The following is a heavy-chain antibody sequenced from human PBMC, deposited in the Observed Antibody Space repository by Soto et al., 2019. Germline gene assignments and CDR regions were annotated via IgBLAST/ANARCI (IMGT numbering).Heavy chain of an antibody. CDR2: IYATGTT. Sequence: LSLTCTVSGASISGFYCGWIRKSAGKGLELIGRIYATGTTDYNPSLKSRVMMSVDTSKKQFSLKLRSVTAADTAVYYCVRDGTKTLRDWFDPWGQGISVTVSS. CDR1: GASISGFY. J-gene: IGHJ5*02. CDR3: VRDGTKTLRDWFDP. V-gene: IGHV4-4*07. D-gene: IGHD1-1*01.